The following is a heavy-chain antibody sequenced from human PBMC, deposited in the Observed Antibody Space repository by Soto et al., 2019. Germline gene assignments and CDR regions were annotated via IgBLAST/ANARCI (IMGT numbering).Heavy chain of an antibody. CDR3: ARGVGGCTSTSCYAGGWFDS. D-gene: IGHD2-2*01. J-gene: IGHJ5*01. V-gene: IGHV4-59*01. Sequence: QVQLQESGPGLVKPSETLSLTCTVSGGSISSYYWTWIRQPPGKGLEWIGYMYYSGSTNYNPSLKSLVTISVDTSKNQFSLKLSSVTAADTAVYYCARGVGGCTSTSCYAGGWFDSWGQGTLVTVSS. CDR1: GGSISSYY. CDR2: MYYSGST.